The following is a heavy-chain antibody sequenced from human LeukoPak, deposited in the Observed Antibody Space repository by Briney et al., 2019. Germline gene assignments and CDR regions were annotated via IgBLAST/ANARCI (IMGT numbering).Heavy chain of an antibody. CDR3: AKGSLGSWYYFDY. Sequence: GGSLRISCAASGFTFSTYAMTWARQAPGRGLEWVSAISGSGGSTYYADSVKGRFTISRDNSKNTLYLQMNSLRAEDTAVYYCAKGSLGSWYYFDYWGQGTLVTVSS. CDR1: GFTFSTYA. CDR2: ISGSGGST. V-gene: IGHV3-23*01. D-gene: IGHD6-13*01. J-gene: IGHJ4*02.